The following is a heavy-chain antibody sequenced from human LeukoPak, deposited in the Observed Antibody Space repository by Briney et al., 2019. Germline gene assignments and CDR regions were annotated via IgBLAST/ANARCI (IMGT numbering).Heavy chain of an antibody. CDR2: ISSSSSYI. CDR1: GFTVSSNY. J-gene: IGHJ5*02. V-gene: IGHV3-21*01. Sequence: GGSLRLSCAASGFTVSSNYMSWVRQAPGRGLEWVSSISSSSSYIYYADSVKGRFTNSRDNAKNSLYLQMNSLRAEDTAVYYCARDLNWPGPWGQGTLVTVSS. CDR3: ARDLNWPGP. D-gene: IGHD5-24*01.